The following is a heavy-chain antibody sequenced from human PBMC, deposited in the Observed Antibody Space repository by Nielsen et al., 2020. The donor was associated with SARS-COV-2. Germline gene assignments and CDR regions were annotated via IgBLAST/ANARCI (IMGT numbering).Heavy chain of an antibody. CDR1: GGSISSGGYY. V-gene: IGHV4-31*03. CDR2: IYYSGST. Sequence: SETLSLTCTVSGGSISSGGYYWSWIRQHPGKGLEWIGYIYYSGSTYYNPSLKSRVTISVDTSKNQFSLKLSSVTAADTAVYYCARAPITMIVVVNAFDIWGQGTLVTVSS. D-gene: IGHD3-22*01. J-gene: IGHJ1*01. CDR3: ARAPITMIVVVNAFDI.